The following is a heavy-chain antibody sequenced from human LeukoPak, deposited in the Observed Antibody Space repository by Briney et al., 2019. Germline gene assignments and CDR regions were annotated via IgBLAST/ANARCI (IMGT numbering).Heavy chain of an antibody. CDR3: ARPGSYYDYYFDY. V-gene: IGHV5-51*01. Sequence: GESLKISCKGSGYSFTKYWIGWVRQMPGKGLEWVGIIYPGDSDTRYSPSFQGQVTISVDKSISTVYLQWGSLKASDTAMYYCARPGSYYDYYFDYWGQGTLVTVSS. D-gene: IGHD1-26*01. CDR2: IYPGDSDT. J-gene: IGHJ4*02. CDR1: GYSFTKYW.